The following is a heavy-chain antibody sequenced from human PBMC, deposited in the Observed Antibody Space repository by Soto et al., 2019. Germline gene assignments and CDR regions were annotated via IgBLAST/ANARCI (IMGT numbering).Heavy chain of an antibody. CDR1: GFTFGSYW. CDR3: VRPPSVSLSGPGAY. D-gene: IGHD2-15*01. CDR2: IKEDGSEK. J-gene: IGHJ4*02. V-gene: IGHV3-7*05. Sequence: GGSLRLSCEASGFTFGSYWMSWVRQAPGKGLEWLATIKEDGSEKYYVDSVKGRFTISRDNAKSSLYLQMSRLRPEDTALYFCVRPPSVSLSGPGAYWGQGTLVTVSS.